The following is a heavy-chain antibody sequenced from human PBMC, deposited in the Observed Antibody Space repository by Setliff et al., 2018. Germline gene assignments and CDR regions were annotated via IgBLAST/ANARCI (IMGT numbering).Heavy chain of an antibody. CDR3: ARGGTNPYYYYMDV. D-gene: IGHD1-26*01. V-gene: IGHV1-18*01. Sequence: ASVKVSCKASGYTFTTYGVAWVRQAPGQGLEWLGWISGYNGNTNYAQRFQGRVTTTTDTSTSTAYMELRSLRSDDTAVYYCARGGTNPYYYYMDVWGKGTTVTVSS. CDR2: ISGYNGNT. J-gene: IGHJ6*03. CDR1: GYTFTTYG.